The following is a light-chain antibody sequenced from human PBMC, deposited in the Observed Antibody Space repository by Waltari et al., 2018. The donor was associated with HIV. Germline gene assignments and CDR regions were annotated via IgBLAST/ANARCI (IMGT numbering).Light chain of an antibody. CDR2: AAS. V-gene: IGKV1-39*01. CDR3: QQSYTTPYT. Sequence: DIQMPQSPSSLSASVEDRVTITCRASQSISSYLNWYQQKPGKAPKLLIYAASSLQSGVPSRFSGSGSGTDFTLTISSLQPEDFATYYCQQSYTTPYTFGQGTKLEIK. J-gene: IGKJ2*01. CDR1: QSISSY.